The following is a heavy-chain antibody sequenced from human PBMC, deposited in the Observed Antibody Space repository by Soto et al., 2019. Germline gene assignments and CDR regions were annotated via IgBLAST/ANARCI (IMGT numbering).Heavy chain of an antibody. CDR3: ARDSRLDHTTY. D-gene: IGHD4-17*01. J-gene: IGHJ4*02. CDR1: GGSISSGGYY. Sequence: SETLSLTCTVSGGSISSGGYYWSWIRQHPGKGLEWIGYIYYSGSTYYNPSLKSRVTISVDTSKNQFSLKLSSVTAADTAVYYCARDSRLDHTTYWGQGTLVTVSS. V-gene: IGHV4-31*03. CDR2: IYYSGST.